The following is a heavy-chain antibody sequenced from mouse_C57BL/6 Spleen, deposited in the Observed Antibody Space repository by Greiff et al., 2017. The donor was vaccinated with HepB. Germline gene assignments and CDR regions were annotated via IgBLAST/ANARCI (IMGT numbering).Heavy chain of an antibody. D-gene: IGHD1-1*01. CDR2: ISSGGDYI. V-gene: IGHV5-9-1*02. J-gene: IGHJ3*01. CDR1: GFTFSSYA. CDR3: TREDYGSSRFAY. Sequence: EVKVIESGEGLVKPGGSLKLSCAASGFTFSSYAMSWVRQTPEKRLEWVAYISSGGDYIYYADTVKGRFTISRDNARNTLYLQMSSLKSEDTAMYYCTREDYGSSRFAYWGQGTLVTVSA.